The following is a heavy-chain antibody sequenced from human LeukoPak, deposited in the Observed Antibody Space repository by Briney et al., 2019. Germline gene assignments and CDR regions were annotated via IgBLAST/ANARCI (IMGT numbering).Heavy chain of an antibody. CDR2: ISGSGGST. Sequence: GGSLRLSCAASGVTFSNYAMSWVRQAPGKGLKWVSIISGSGGSTHYADSVKGRFTISRDSSKNTLYLQMNSLRAEDTAVYYCVKAESRGYYYYYGMDVWGQGTTVTVSS. V-gene: IGHV3-23*01. D-gene: IGHD6-25*01. CDR1: GVTFSNYA. CDR3: VKAESRGYYYYYGMDV. J-gene: IGHJ6*02.